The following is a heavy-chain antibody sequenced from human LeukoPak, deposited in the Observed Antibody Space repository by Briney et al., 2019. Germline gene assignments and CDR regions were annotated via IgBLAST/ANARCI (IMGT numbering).Heavy chain of an antibody. D-gene: IGHD6-25*01. CDR3: ARQGSSAAMDV. J-gene: IGHJ6*04. CDR2: ISSTGVAI. V-gene: IGHV3-11*01. Sequence: GGSLRLTCAASGFTFSDHYMYWIRQAPGKGLEGISYISSTGVAIYYADSVKGRFTISRDNSKNTLYLQMNSLRAEDTAVYYCARQGSSAAMDVWGKGTTVTVSS. CDR1: GFTFSDHY.